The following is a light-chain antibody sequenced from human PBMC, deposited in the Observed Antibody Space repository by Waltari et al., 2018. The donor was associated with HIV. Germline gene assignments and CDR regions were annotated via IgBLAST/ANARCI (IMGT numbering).Light chain of an antibody. CDR2: AKD. J-gene: IGLJ3*02. V-gene: IGLV3-19*01. Sequence: SSELTQDPTVSVALGQTVRITCQGDSLRTYSASWYQQKPGQAPILVIYAKDNRPSGIPDRFSAASSGKTASLTITGAQAEDEADYYCNSRDSSSSHNWVFGGGTKLTVL. CDR1: SLRTYS. CDR3: NSRDSSSSHNWV.